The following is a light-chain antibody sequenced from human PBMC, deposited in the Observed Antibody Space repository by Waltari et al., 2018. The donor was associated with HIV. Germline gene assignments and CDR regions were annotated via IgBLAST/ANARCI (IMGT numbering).Light chain of an antibody. CDR3: YSATENNLV. J-gene: IGLJ2*01. V-gene: IGLV3-27*01. Sequence: SYELTQPSSVSVSPGQPARITCSGDVLSKNFARWFQQKPGQAPVLIIYKDNERPSGIPERFSGSSSGTTVTLTISGAQVDDEADYYCYSATENNLVFGGGTKLTVL. CDR1: VLSKNF. CDR2: KDN.